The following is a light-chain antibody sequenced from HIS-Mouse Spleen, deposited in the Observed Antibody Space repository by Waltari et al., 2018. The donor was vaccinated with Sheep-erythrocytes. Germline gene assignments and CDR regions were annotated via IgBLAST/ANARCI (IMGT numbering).Light chain of an antibody. J-gene: IGLJ1*01. CDR3: CSYAGSYNHV. CDR2: AVS. Sequence: HSALTQPRSLSGSPGQSVSISCTGPCSDVRGYNYFSLYQQHTGKAPKLMIYAVSKRPSGVPDRFSGSKSGNTASLTSSGLQAEDEADYYCCSYAGSYNHVFATGTKVTVL. CDR1: CSDVRGYNY. V-gene: IGLV2-11*02.